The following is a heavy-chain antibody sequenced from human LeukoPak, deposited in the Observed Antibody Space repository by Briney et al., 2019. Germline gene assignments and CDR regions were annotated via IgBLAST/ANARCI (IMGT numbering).Heavy chain of an antibody. CDR2: MRGSGAGT. J-gene: IGHJ4*02. CDR3: AIGRIVGATTIGY. CDR1: GFTFSRQS. V-gene: IGHV3-23*01. D-gene: IGHD1-26*01. Sequence: GGSLRLSCVASGFTFSRQSMNWVRQAPGKGLEWVSGMRGSGAGTYYADSVKGRFTISRDNSKNTLYLQMDSLRAEDTAVYYCAIGRIVGATTIGYWGQGTLVTVSS.